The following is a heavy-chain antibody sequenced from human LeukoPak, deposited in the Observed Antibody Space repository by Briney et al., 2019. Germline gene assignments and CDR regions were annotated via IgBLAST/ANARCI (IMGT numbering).Heavy chain of an antibody. J-gene: IGHJ4*02. CDR3: AKDFSVYYYDSRVLDY. V-gene: IGHV3-21*01. CDR1: GFTFSSYS. Sequence: GGSLRLSCAASGFTFSSYSMNWVRQAPGKGLEWVSSISSSSSYIYYADSVKGRFTISRDNSKKALYLQMNSLRPEDTAVYYCAKDFSVYYYDSRVLDYWGQGTLVTVSS. CDR2: ISSSSSYI. D-gene: IGHD3-22*01.